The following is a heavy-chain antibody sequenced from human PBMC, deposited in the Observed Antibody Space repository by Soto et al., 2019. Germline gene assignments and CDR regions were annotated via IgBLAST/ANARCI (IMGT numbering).Heavy chain of an antibody. CDR1: GYTFASYD. J-gene: IGHJ4*02. Sequence: QVQLVQSGAEVKKPGASVKVSCKTSGYTFASYDINWVRQATEQGLEWMGWMNPNSGNTGYEQKSQGRVPMTRNTSIATAYMELSSLSSEDTAVYYCASRIPVYYWGQGTLVTVSS. V-gene: IGHV1-8*01. CDR2: MNPNSGNT. CDR3: ASRIPVYY.